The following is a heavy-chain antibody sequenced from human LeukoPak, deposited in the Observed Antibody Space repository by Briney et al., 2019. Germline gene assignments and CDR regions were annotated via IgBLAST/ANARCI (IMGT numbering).Heavy chain of an antibody. Sequence: PGGSLRLSCAASGFTFSSYAMSWVRQAPGKGLEWVSAISGSGGSTYYADSVKGRFTISRDNSKNTLYLQMNSLRAEDTAVYYCAKMVRAGYYYYYMDVWGKGTTVTVSS. CDR2: ISGSGGST. D-gene: IGHD3-10*01. J-gene: IGHJ6*03. CDR3: AKMVRAGYYYYYMDV. CDR1: GFTFSSYA. V-gene: IGHV3-23*01.